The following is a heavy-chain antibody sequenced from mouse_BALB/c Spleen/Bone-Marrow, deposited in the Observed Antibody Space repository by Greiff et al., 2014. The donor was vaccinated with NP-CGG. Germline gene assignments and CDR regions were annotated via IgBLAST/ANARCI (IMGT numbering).Heavy chain of an antibody. J-gene: IGHJ3*01. D-gene: IGHD4-1*01. Sequence: VQLQQSGAELMKPGASVKLSCKATGYTFSSYWIEWVKQRPGHGLEWIGEILPGSGSTNYNEKFKGKATFTADTSSNTAYMQRSSLTSEDSAVYYCARDWDPFAYWGQGTLVTVSA. CDR1: GYTFSSYW. CDR3: ARDWDPFAY. V-gene: IGHV1-9*01. CDR2: ILPGSGST.